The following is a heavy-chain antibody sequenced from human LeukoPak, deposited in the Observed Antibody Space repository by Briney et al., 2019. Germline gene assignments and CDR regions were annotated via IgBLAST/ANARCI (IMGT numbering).Heavy chain of an antibody. CDR2: ISAYNGNT. J-gene: IGHJ4*02. D-gene: IGHD3-22*01. CDR1: GYTFTSYG. V-gene: IGHV1-18*01. CDR3: ARGPTIEDYDSSGYDY. Sequence: ASVKVSCKASGYTFTSYGISWVRQAPGQGLEWMGWISAYNGNTNYAQKLQGRVTMTTDTSTSTAYMELRSLRSDDTAVYYCARGPTIEDYDSSGYDYWGQGTLVTVSS.